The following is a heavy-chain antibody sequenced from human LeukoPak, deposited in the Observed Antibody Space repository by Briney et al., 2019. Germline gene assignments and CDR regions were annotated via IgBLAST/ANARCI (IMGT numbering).Heavy chain of an antibody. CDR3: ATARRRYSYGNYYYYGMDV. CDR2: IYYSGST. V-gene: IGHV4-59*01. CDR1: GGSISSYY. D-gene: IGHD5-18*01. Sequence: SETLSLTCTVSGGSISSYYWSWIRQPPGKGREGIGYIYYSGSTNDNPSLKSRVTISVDTSKNQFSLKRSSVTAVDTAVYYCATARRRYSYGNYYYYGMDVWGQGTTVTASS. J-gene: IGHJ6*02.